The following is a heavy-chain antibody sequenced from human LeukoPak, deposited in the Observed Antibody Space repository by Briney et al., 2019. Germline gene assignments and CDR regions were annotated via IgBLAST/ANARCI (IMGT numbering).Heavy chain of an antibody. Sequence: ASVTVSCKASGYSFTTYYMHWVRQAPGQGLEWMGVINPNGGGTSYVQKFQGRVTMTRDMSTSTVYMELSSLRSEDTAVYYCARVGNYDTSGNDYWGQGTLVTVSS. CDR3: ARVGNYDTSGNDY. CDR2: INPNGGGT. D-gene: IGHD3-22*01. J-gene: IGHJ4*02. CDR1: GYSFTTYY. V-gene: IGHV1-46*01.